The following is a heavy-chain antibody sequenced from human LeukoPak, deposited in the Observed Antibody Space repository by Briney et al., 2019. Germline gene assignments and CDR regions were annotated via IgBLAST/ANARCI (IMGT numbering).Heavy chain of an antibody. CDR1: GFSVSSNF. D-gene: IGHD2/OR15-2a*01. CDR2: LYSDGTT. V-gene: IGHV3-53*01. CDR3: ARVRSTSSRWLDP. Sequence: GGSLRLSCAASGFSVSSNFMIWVRQAPGKGLEWVSVLYSDGTTYYADSVKGRFTISRGDSKETLYLQMNSLTAEDSAVYYCARVRSTSSRWLDPWGQGTLVTVSS. J-gene: IGHJ5*02.